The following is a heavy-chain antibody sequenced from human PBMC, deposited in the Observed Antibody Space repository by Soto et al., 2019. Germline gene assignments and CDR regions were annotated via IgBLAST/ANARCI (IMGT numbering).Heavy chain of an antibody. D-gene: IGHD4-17*01. V-gene: IGHV4-31*03. CDR2: IYYSGST. CDR3: ARDAGNYGGPGAFDY. J-gene: IGHJ4*02. Sequence: QVQLQESGPGLVKPSQTLSLTCTVSGGSVSSGAYYWNWIRQHPGKGLEWIGHIYYSGSTYYNPSLKSRVTISVDTSKNQFSLNLRSVTAADTAVYYGARDAGNYGGPGAFDYWGQGTLVTVSS. CDR1: GGSVSSGAYY.